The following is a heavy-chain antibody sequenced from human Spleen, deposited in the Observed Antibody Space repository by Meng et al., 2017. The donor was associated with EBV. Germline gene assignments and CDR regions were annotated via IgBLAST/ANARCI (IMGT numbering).Heavy chain of an antibody. CDR3: AIDLECVGGSCYLFHD. J-gene: IGHJ4*02. V-gene: IGHV1-69*06. D-gene: IGHD2-15*01. CDR2: IVPVLGAT. Sequence: VHVWEPGAEWKTGGASVKVFCKASGRPFKKYSISWVRQAPGQGLGWMGGIVPVLGATDYAQKFQGRVSITADKSSSTAYMELRSLISEDTAIYYCAIDLECVGGSCYLFHDWGQGTLVTVYS. CDR1: GRPFKKYS.